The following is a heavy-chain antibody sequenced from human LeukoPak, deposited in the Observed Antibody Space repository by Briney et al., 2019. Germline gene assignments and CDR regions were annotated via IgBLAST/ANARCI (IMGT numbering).Heavy chain of an antibody. V-gene: IGHV4-59*12. Sequence: SKTLSLTCTVSGGSISSYYWSWIRQPPGKGLEWIGYIYYSGSTNYNPSLKSRVTISVDTSKNQFSLKLSSVTAADTAVYYCARGSSSWPTYDAFDIWGQGTMVTVSS. D-gene: IGHD6-13*01. CDR1: GGSISSYY. CDR3: ARGSSSWPTYDAFDI. J-gene: IGHJ3*02. CDR2: IYYSGST.